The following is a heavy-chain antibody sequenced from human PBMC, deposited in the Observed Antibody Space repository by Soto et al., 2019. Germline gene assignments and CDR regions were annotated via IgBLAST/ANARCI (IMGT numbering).Heavy chain of an antibody. D-gene: IGHD2-15*01. J-gene: IGHJ5*02. V-gene: IGHV4-39*01. CDR1: GGSISDISYC. Sequence: SETLSLTCTVSGGSISDISYCWGWIRQPPGKGLQWIGCMFYSGATYYNPSLKNRVTLSVDASNNEFSLKLVSVTAPDTAVYDCAPHKSGSDWLDPWGQGTLVTVSS. CDR2: MFYSGAT. CDR3: APHKSGSDWLDP.